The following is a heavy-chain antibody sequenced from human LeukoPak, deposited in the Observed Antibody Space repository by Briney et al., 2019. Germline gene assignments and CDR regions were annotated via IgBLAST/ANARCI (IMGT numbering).Heavy chain of an antibody. CDR2: IYTSGST. V-gene: IGHV4-4*07. J-gene: IGHJ4*02. CDR3: ARASYNWNFLYDY. Sequence: SDTLSLTCTVSGRSISSYYWSWIPQPAGEGLEWIGRIYTSGSTNYNPSLKSRVTMSVDTSKNQFSLKLSSVTAADTAVYYCARASYNWNFLYDYWGQGTLVTVSS. D-gene: IGHD1-7*01. CDR1: GRSISSYY.